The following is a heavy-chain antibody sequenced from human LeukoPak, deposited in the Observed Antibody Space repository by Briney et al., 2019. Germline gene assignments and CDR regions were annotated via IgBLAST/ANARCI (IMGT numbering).Heavy chain of an antibody. CDR3: AKDSSSGWFLFDY. CDR1: GYTFTSYD. Sequence: ASVKVSCKASGYTFTSYDINWVRQATGQGLEWMGRMNPNSGNTGYAQKFQGRVTMTRNTSISTAYMELSSLRSEDTAVYYCAKDSSSGWFLFDYWGQGTLVTVSS. J-gene: IGHJ4*02. CDR2: MNPNSGNT. D-gene: IGHD6-19*01. V-gene: IGHV1-8*01.